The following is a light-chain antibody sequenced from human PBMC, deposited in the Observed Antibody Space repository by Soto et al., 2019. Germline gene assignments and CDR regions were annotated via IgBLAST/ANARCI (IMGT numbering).Light chain of an antibody. V-gene: IGLV1-51*01. CDR2: DVN. CDR1: SSNIGNNY. CDR3: GSWDTSLSAGFGV. Sequence: QSVLTQPPSVSVAPGQKVTISCSGSSSNIGNNYVSWYQQLPGTGPKLLIYDVNKRASGIPDRFSGSKSGTSATLGITGLQTGDEADYYCGSWDTSLSAGFGVFGGGTKLTVL. J-gene: IGLJ3*02.